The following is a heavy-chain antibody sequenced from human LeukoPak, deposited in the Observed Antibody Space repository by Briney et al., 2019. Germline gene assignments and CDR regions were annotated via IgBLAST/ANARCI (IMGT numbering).Heavy chain of an antibody. Sequence: SETLSLTCTVSGGSISSYYWSWIRQPPGKGLEWIGYIYYSGSTNYNPSLKSRVTISVDTSKNQFSLKLSSVTAADTAVYYCARDAHDFWSGRAFDIWGQGTMVTVSS. J-gene: IGHJ3*02. D-gene: IGHD3-3*01. V-gene: IGHV4-59*01. CDR3: ARDAHDFWSGRAFDI. CDR1: GGSISSYY. CDR2: IYYSGST.